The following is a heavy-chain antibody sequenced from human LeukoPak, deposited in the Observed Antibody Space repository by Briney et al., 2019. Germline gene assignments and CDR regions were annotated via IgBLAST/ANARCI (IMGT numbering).Heavy chain of an antibody. V-gene: IGHV4-31*03. D-gene: IGHD5-18*01. CDR1: GGSISSGGYY. CDR3: ARDGKSGYSYAPRWFDP. CDR2: IYYSGST. Sequence: SQTLSLTCTVSGGSISSGGYYWSWIRQHPGKGLEWIGYIYYSGSTYYNPSLKSRVTISVDTSKNQFSLKLSSVTAADTAVYYCARDGKSGYSYAPRWFDPWGQGTLVTVSS. J-gene: IGHJ5*02.